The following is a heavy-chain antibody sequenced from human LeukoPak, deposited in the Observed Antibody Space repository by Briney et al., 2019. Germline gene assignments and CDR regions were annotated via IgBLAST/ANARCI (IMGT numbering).Heavy chain of an antibody. V-gene: IGHV3-74*01. CDR2: INGDGRNI. CDR1: GFTFSSYW. D-gene: IGHD2-15*01. J-gene: IGHJ5*02. Sequence: GGSLRLSCVASGFTFSSYWMHWVRQDPRKGLVWVSRINGDGRNINYADSVRGRFTISRDNAKNTLYLQMNTLRVEDTAVYYCAGGAGSVVVAATGLNNWFDPWGQGTLVTVSS. CDR3: AGGAGSVVVAATGLNNWFDP.